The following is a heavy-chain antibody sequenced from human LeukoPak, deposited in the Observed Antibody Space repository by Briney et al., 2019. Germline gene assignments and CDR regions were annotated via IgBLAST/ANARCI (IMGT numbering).Heavy chain of an antibody. D-gene: IGHD3-10*01. CDR3: ARQGGSRSYYWFDP. CDR1: GYSFNNYW. CDR2: IYPGDSDT. Sequence: GESLKISCMGSGYSFNNYWIAWVRQMPGKGLEWMGIIYPGDSDTRYSPSFQGQVTISADKSISTSYLQWSSLKASDTAMYYCARQGGSRSYYWFDPWGQGTLVTVSS. J-gene: IGHJ5*02. V-gene: IGHV5-51*01.